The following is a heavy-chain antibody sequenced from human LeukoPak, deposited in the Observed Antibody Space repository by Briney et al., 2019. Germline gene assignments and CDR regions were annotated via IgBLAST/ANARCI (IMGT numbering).Heavy chain of an antibody. CDR2: INYSGAV. J-gene: IGHJ4*02. V-gene: IGHV4-39*02. CDR3: ARDLSGGRSY. CDR1: GDSISGSNFY. D-gene: IGHD3-16*01. Sequence: SESLSLTCTVSGDSISGSNFYWGWIRQSPGKGLEWLGSINYSGAVLHNPSLKSRVTLSVDTSQNQFSLNLRSVTAADTAVYYCARDLSGGRSYWGQGTVVTVSS.